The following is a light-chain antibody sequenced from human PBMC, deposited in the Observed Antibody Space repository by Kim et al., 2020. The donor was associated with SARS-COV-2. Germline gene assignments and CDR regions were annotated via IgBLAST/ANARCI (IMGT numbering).Light chain of an antibody. J-gene: IGKJ3*01. CDR1: QSVATY. V-gene: IGKV3-11*01. CDR3: QQRNNWPPEFT. CDR2: DAS. Sequence: PGERAPPSCRASQSVATYLAWYQQRPGQAPRLLIYDASHRAAGIPARFSGSGSGTDFTLTINSLESEDSAVYYCQQRNNWPPEFTFGPGTKVDIK.